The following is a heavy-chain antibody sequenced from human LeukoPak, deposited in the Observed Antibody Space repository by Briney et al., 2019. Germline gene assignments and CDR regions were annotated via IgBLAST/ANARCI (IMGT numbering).Heavy chain of an antibody. Sequence: SVKVSCKASGYTFTGYYMHWVRQAPGQGLEWMGRIIPILGIANYAQKFQGRVTITADKSTSTAYMELSSLRSEDTAVYYCARVAVDTAMASDYWGQGTLVTVSS. CDR1: GYTFTGYY. CDR2: IIPILGIA. V-gene: IGHV1-69*04. CDR3: ARVAVDTAMASDY. J-gene: IGHJ4*02. D-gene: IGHD5-18*01.